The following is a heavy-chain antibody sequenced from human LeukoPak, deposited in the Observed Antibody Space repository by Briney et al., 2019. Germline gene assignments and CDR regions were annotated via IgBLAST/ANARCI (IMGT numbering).Heavy chain of an antibody. J-gene: IGHJ4*02. CDR2: IWYDGSNK. Sequence: GGSLRLSCAASGFTFSSYGMHWVRQAPGKGLEWVAVIWYDGSNKYYADSVKGRFTISRDNYKNTLYLQMNSLRAEDTAVYYCASIAAAGTDDSWGQGTLVTVSS. CDR3: ASIAAAGTDDS. D-gene: IGHD6-13*01. CDR1: GFTFSSYG. V-gene: IGHV3-33*01.